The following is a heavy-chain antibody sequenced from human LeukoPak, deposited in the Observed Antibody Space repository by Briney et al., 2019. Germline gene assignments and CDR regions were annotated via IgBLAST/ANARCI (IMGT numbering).Heavy chain of an antibody. CDR3: ARDPYSGNYGNYYYYYMDV. J-gene: IGHJ6*03. CDR1: GFTFNNYN. CDR2: ITSSGTYI. V-gene: IGHV3-21*01. Sequence: PGGSLRLSCATSGFTFNNYNMNWVRQAPGRALEWVSSITSSGTYIFYADAVKGRFTISRDNAKNSLYLQMNSLGPEDTAVYYCARDPYSGNYGNYYYYYMDVWGKGTTVTISS. D-gene: IGHD1-26*01.